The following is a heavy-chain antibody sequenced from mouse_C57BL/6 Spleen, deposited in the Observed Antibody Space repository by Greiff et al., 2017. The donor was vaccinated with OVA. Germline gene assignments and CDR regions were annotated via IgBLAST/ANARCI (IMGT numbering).Heavy chain of an antibody. CDR3: ARGRGYSPFAY. CDR1: GYSITSGYD. D-gene: IGHD1-1*01. J-gene: IGHJ3*01. Sequence: EVKVVESGPGMVKPSQSLSLTCTVTGYSITSGYDWHWIRHFPGNKLEWMGYISYSGSTNYNPSLKSRISITHDTSKNHFFLKLNSVTTEDTATYYCARGRGYSPFAYWGQGTLVTVSA. V-gene: IGHV3-1*01. CDR2: ISYSGST.